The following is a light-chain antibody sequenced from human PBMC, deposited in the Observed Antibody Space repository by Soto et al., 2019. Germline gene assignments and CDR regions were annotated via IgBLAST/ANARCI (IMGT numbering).Light chain of an antibody. J-gene: IGLJ2*01. V-gene: IGLV1-44*01. CDR2: SNS. CDR3: AAWDDSLNALV. Sequence: QSVLTQPPAASGTPGQRVTISCSGSDPNIGSNTVDWYQQFPGTAPKHLIYSNSHRPSGVPDRFSGSKSRTSASLAISGLQSDDEANYYCAAWDDSLNALVFGGGTQLTVL. CDR1: DPNIGSNT.